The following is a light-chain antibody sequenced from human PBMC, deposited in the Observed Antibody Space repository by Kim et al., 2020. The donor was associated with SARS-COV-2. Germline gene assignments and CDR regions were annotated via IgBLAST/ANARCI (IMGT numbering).Light chain of an antibody. J-gene: IGLJ3*02. CDR3: SSYTSSDTWV. Sequence: GKSITISCTGTGSDVCGYNYVSWYQHHPGKAPQLIIYDVSERPSGVSDRFSGSKSGDTASLTVSGLQAEDEADYHCSSYTSSDTWVFGGGTQLTVL. CDR1: GSDVCGYNY. V-gene: IGLV2-14*03. CDR2: DVS.